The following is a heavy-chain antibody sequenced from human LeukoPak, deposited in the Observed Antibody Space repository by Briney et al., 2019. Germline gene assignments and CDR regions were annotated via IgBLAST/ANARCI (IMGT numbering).Heavy chain of an antibody. V-gene: IGHV1-24*01. D-gene: IGHD3-22*01. Sequence: ASVKVSCKASGYSFTGHYMHWVRQAPGQGLEWMGGFDPEDGETIYAQKFQGRVTMTEDTSTDTAYMELSSLRSEDTAVYYCATHIIMILSHAFDIWGQGTMVTVSS. CDR1: GYSFTGHY. J-gene: IGHJ3*02. CDR3: ATHIIMILSHAFDI. CDR2: FDPEDGET.